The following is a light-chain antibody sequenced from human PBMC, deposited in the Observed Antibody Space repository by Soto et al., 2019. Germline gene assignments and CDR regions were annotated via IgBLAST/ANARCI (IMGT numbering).Light chain of an antibody. CDR2: DVS. CDR1: SSDVGAYNC. V-gene: IGLV2-14*01. J-gene: IGLJ1*01. Sequence: QSALTQPASVSGSPGQSIAISCTGTSSDVGAYNCVSWYQQHPGKAPKLMIYDVSNRPSGVSNRFYGSKSGNTASLNISGCQDEDEAGYYCSSYTNSGNYVFGTGTKIAAL. CDR3: SSYTNSGNYV.